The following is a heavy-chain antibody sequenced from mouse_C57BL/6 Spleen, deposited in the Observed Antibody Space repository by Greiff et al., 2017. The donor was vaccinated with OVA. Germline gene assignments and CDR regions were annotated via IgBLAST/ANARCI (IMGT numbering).Heavy chain of an antibody. CDR1: GFTFSDYG. J-gene: IGHJ2*01. V-gene: IGHV5-17*01. D-gene: IGHD1-1*01. CDR2: ISSGSSTI. Sequence: EVKLMESGGGLVKPGGSLKLSCAASGFTFSDYGMHWVRQAPEKGLEWVAYISSGSSTIYYADTVMGRFTISRDNAKNTLFLQMTSLRSEDTAMYYCARQGHYYGSSYCFDYWAKAPLSQSPQ. CDR3: ARQGHYYGSSYCFDY.